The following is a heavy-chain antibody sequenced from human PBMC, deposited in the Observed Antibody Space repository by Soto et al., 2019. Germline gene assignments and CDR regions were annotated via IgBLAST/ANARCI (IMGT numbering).Heavy chain of an antibody. Sequence: PSETLSLTCTVSAGSISSSSYYWGWIRQPPGKGLEWIGSIYYSGSTYYNPSLKSRVTISVDTSKNQFSLKLTSVPAADTAVYCCASLSHGFGELSFQNYYYYGMYIWSQGATVTVSS. V-gene: IGHV4-39*01. D-gene: IGHD3-16*02. CDR2: IYYSGST. J-gene: IGHJ6*02. CDR3: ASLSHGFGELSFQNYYYYGMYI. CDR1: AGSISSSSYY.